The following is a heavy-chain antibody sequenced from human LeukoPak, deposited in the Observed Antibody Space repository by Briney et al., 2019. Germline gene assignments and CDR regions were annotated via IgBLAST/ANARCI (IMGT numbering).Heavy chain of an antibody. D-gene: IGHD2-15*01. Sequence: GGSLRLSCAASGFTVSWFGMHWVRQAPGKGLEWVAVMSHDGSNKYYADSLKGRFTISRDNSKNTLYLQMNSLRAEDTAVYYCAKVSGVYCSGGSCYLDHWGQGTLVTVSS. CDR3: AKVSGVYCSGGSCYLDH. CDR2: MSHDGSNK. CDR1: GFTVSWFG. J-gene: IGHJ4*02. V-gene: IGHV3-30*18.